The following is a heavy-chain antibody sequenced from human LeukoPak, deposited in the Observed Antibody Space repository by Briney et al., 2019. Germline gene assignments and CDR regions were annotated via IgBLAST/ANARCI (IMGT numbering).Heavy chain of an antibody. CDR2: IYNNGRT. V-gene: IGHV4-30-4*01. CDR3: ARGRSSSWSSFDY. CDR1: GGSISSGDYY. Sequence: SETLSLTCTVSGGSISSGDYYWSWTREPPGKGLEWIWYIYNNGRTYYNPSLKSRVTISVDTSKNLFSLKVSSVTAADAAVYYCARGRSSSWSSFDYWGQGTLVTVSS. D-gene: IGHD6-13*01. J-gene: IGHJ4*02.